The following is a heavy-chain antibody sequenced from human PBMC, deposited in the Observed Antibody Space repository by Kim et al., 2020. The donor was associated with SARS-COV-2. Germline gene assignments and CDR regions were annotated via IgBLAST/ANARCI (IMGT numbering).Heavy chain of an antibody. CDR3: AKVYGSGSYSLGYWYFDL. CDR1: GFTFSSYG. V-gene: IGHV3-30*18. CDR2: ISYDGSNK. J-gene: IGHJ2*01. D-gene: IGHD3-10*01. Sequence: GGSLRLSCAASGFTFSSYGMHWVRQAPGKGLEWVAVISYDGSNKYYADSVKGRFTISRDNSKNTLYLQMNSLRAEDTAVYYCAKVYGSGSYSLGYWYFDLWGRGTLVTVSS.